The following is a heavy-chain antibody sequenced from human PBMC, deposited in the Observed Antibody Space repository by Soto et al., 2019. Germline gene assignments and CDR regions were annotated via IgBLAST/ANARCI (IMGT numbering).Heavy chain of an antibody. Sequence: PGGSLRLSCTTSGFTFDNFAMSWVRQAPGRGLEWVSAISGSGGGTYYADSVKGRFTISRDNSKNTLFLQMNSLRAEDTAVYYCATRRDASYYYYGMDVWGQGTTVTVSS. CDR2: ISGSGGGT. CDR3: ATRRDASYYYYGMDV. V-gene: IGHV3-23*01. J-gene: IGHJ6*02. CDR1: GFTFDNFA. D-gene: IGHD2-2*01.